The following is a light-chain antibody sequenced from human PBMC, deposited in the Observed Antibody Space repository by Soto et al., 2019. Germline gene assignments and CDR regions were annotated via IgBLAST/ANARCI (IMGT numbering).Light chain of an antibody. CDR2: EVR. Sequence: QSVLTQPASVSGSPGQSITISCTGTSSDVGSYNRVSWYQQPPGTAPKLIIYEVRNRPSGVSNRFSGSKSGNTASLTISGLQAEEEADYYCSSYTSSSTLVFGGGTKVTVL. CDR3: SSYTSSSTLV. CDR1: SSDVGSYNR. V-gene: IGLV2-14*01. J-gene: IGLJ3*02.